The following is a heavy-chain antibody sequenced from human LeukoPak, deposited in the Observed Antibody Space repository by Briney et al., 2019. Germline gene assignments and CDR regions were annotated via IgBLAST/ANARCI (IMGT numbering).Heavy chain of an antibody. CDR2: ISAYNGNK. V-gene: IGHV1-18*01. J-gene: IGHJ6*03. CDR1: GGTFSSYA. D-gene: IGHD3-3*01. Sequence: ASVKVSCKASGGTFSSYAISWVRQAPGQGLEWMGWISAYNGNKNYAQKLQGRVTMTTDTSTSTAYMKLTSLSSHGTAVYYCAREASKSYYDFWSGYYAYYYMDVWGKGTTVTVSS. CDR3: AREASKSYYDFWSGYYAYYYMDV.